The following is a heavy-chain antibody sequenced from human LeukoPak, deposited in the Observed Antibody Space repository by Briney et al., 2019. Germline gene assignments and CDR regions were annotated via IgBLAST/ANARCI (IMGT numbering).Heavy chain of an antibody. D-gene: IGHD3-3*01. CDR3: ASSWEIFGVVSPYYYYGLHV. CDR1: GGSITSYD. V-gene: IGHV4-59*01. CDR2: IYYSGNT. Sequence: SDTLSLTCTVSGGSITSYDWSWIRQPPGKGLEWIGYIYYSGNTNYSPSLKSRVTISVDTSENQFSLKLSSVTAADTAVYYCASSWEIFGVVSPYYYYGLHVWGQGTTVTVSS. J-gene: IGHJ6*02.